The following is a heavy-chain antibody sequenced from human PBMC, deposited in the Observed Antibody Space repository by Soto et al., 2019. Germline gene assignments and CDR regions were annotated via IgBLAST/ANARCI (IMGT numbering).Heavy chain of an antibody. Sequence: PSETLSLTCAVSGGSISSSTWWSWVRQPPGKGLEWIGEILHSGATNYNPSLKSRVTFSVDKSKNQFSLKLSSVTAADTAVYFCARDNGVSRGFAFDYWGQGTLVTVSS. J-gene: IGHJ4*01. D-gene: IGHD2-8*01. CDR2: ILHSGAT. CDR1: GGSISSSTW. V-gene: IGHV4-4*02. CDR3: ARDNGVSRGFAFDY.